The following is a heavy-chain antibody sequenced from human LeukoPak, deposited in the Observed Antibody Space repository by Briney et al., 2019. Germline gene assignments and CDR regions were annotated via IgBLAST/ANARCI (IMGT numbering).Heavy chain of an antibody. V-gene: IGHV1-69*10. J-gene: IGHJ3*02. CDR2: IIPIFGIT. CDR1: GGTFTSYA. CDR3: ARANTVDIVATISNAFDI. D-gene: IGHD5-12*01. Sequence: AASVKVSCKASGGTFTSYAISWVRQAPGQGLEWMGGIIPIFGITKYAQKFQGRVTITRDTSASTAYMELSSLRSEDTAVYYCARANTVDIVATISNAFDIWGQGTMVTVSS.